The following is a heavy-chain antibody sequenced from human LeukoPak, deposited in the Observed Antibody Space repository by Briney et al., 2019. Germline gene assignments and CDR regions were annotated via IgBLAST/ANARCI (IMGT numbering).Heavy chain of an antibody. D-gene: IGHD6-19*01. V-gene: IGHV3-48*03. Sequence: GGSLRLSCAASGFTFSSYEMSWVRQAPGKGLEWVSYISSSGSTIYYADSVKGRFTISRDNAENSLYLQMNSLRAEDTAVYYCAGQTVAGTFFDYWGQGTLVTVSS. CDR3: AGQTVAGTFFDY. CDR1: GFTFSSYE. CDR2: ISSSGSTI. J-gene: IGHJ4*02.